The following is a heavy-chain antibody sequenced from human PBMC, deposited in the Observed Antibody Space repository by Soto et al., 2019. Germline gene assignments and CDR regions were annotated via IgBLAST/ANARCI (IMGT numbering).Heavy chain of an antibody. V-gene: IGHV4-59*08. CDR3: ARRLCSGGSCYSALDY. CDR2: IYYSGST. D-gene: IGHD2-15*01. J-gene: IGHJ4*02. CDR1: GGSISSYY. Sequence: PSETLSLTCTVSGGSISSYYWSWIRQPPGKGLEWIGYIYYSGSTNYNPSLKSRVTISVDTSKNQFSLKLSSVTAADTAVYYCARRLCSGGSCYSALDYWGQGTLVTVS.